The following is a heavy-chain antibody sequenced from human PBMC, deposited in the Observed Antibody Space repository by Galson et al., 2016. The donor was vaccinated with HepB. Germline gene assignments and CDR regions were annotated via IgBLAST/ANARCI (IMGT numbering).Heavy chain of an antibody. CDR2: TYHSGTT. CDR3: ARHIAVTGTRGFDY. V-gene: IGHV4-4*02. Sequence: SETPSLTCTVSGGSISSNWWSWVRQPPGKGLDWIAETYHSGTTNFNPSLQSRVTISIDKSKNQVSLNLNSVTAADTAVYYCARHIAVTGTRGFDYWGQGLLVTVSS. D-gene: IGHD6-19*01. CDR1: GGSISSNW. J-gene: IGHJ4*02.